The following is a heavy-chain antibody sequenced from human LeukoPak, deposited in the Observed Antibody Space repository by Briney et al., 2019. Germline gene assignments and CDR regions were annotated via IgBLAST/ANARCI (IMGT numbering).Heavy chain of an antibody. CDR3: ARTGDYSRSTGGWFDP. D-gene: IGHD4-11*01. CDR1: GDSINSHY. Sequence: PSATLSLTCTVFGDSINSHYWSWVRQAPGKGLEWIGYIFYRGNTNYSPSLKSRVTISIDTSKKQFSLRLTSVTTADTAVYFCARTGDYSRSTGGWFDPWGQGTLVTVSS. CDR2: IFYRGNT. J-gene: IGHJ5*02. V-gene: IGHV4-59*11.